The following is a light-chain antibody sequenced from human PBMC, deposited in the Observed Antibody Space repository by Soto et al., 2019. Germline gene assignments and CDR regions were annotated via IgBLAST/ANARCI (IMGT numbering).Light chain of an antibody. J-gene: IGLJ2*01. CDR3: QSYDISLSGVV. CDR2: GNI. Sequence: QSVLTQPPSVSGAPGQRVTISCTGSSSNIGAGFDVHWYQQLPGTAPKLLIYGNINRPSGVPDRFSGSKSGTLASLAITGLQAEDEADYFCQSYDISLSGVVFGGGTKLTLL. CDR1: SSNIGAGFD. V-gene: IGLV1-40*01.